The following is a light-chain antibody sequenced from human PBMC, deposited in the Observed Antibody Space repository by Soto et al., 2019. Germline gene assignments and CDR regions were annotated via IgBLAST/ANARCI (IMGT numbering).Light chain of an antibody. Sequence: AIQMTQSPSSLSASVGDRVTITCRASQDIRNDLGWYQQKPGKAPRLLIYDASRLQTGVPSRFRGSGSGTDFTLTILSLQPEDFTTYYCLQDYNFPWTVGQGTKVDIK. CDR3: LQDYNFPWT. CDR1: QDIRND. CDR2: DAS. V-gene: IGKV1-6*01. J-gene: IGKJ1*01.